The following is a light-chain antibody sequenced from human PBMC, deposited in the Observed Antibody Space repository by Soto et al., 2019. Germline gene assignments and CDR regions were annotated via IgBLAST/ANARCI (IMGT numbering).Light chain of an antibody. CDR2: DVS. CDR3: QHYDTYPLT. Sequence: EIQMTQSPSTLSASVGDRVTITCRASQTVRGWLAWYQQKPGKAPDLLVFDVSTLGSGVPSRFSGSGSGTEFTLTISSLQHDDLATYYCQHYDTYPLTFGGGTKVDIK. J-gene: IGKJ4*01. V-gene: IGKV1-5*01. CDR1: QTVRGW.